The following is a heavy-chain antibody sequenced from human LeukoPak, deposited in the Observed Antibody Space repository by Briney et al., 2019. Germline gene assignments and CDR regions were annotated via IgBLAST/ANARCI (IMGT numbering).Heavy chain of an antibody. D-gene: IGHD3-16*01. V-gene: IGHV1-69*13. CDR2: IIPIFGTA. CDR1: GGTFSSYA. Sequence: SVKVSCKASGGTFSSYAISWVRQAPGQGLEWMGGIIPIFGTANYAQKFQGRVTITADESTSTAYMELSSLRSEDTAVYYCATTGGDIYYYYMDVWGKGTTVTISS. J-gene: IGHJ6*03. CDR3: ATTGGDIYYYYMDV.